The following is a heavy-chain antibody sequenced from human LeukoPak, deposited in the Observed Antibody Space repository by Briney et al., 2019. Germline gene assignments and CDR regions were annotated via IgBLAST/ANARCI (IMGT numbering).Heavy chain of an antibody. J-gene: IGHJ5*02. CDR1: GFTFSSYG. CDR2: ISYAGSHQ. D-gene: IGHD2-8*01. Sequence: GGSLRLSCAASGFTFSSYGMHWVRQAPGKGLEWVAVISYAGSHQYYADFVKGRFTISRDNSKNTLYLQMNSLSPDDTAVYYCVRDRNPNGQNWFDPWGQGTLVTVSS. CDR3: VRDRNPNGQNWFDP. V-gene: IGHV3-30*19.